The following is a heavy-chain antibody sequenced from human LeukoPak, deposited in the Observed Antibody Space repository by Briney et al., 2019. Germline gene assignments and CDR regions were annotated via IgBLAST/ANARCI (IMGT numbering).Heavy chain of an antibody. V-gene: IGHV3-23*01. D-gene: IGHD5-12*01. CDR1: GFTFSSYA. Sequence: GGSLRLSCAASGFTFSSYAMSWVRQAPGKGLEWVSAISGSGGSTYYADSVKGRFTISRDNSKNTLYLQMNSLRAEDTALYYCARALIPTTVDYWGQGTLVTVSS. CDR3: ARALIPTTVDY. CDR2: ISGSGGST. J-gene: IGHJ4*02.